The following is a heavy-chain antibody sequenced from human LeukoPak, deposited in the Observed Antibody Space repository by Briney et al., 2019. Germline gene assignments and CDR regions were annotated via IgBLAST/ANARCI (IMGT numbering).Heavy chain of an antibody. D-gene: IGHD1-7*01. J-gene: IGHJ4*02. CDR2: INQGGTVT. CDR1: GFPFRSYW. Sequence: GGSLRLSCAASGFPFRSYWMSWVRQAPGKGLEWVANINQGGTVTYYVDSVKGRFTMSRDNAKNSLYLQMNSLRADDTAVYYCATVETGTTFLDYWGQGTLVAVSS. V-gene: IGHV3-7*02. CDR3: ATVETGTTFLDY.